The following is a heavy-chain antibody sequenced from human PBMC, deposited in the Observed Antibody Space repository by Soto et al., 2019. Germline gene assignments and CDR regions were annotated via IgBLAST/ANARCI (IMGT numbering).Heavy chain of an antibody. V-gene: IGHV4-31*03. Sequence: SETLSLTCSVSGGSINSGNYYWSWIRQHPGKGLEWIGYISYSGSAHYNPSLRSRVFISVDTSRNQFSLKLSSVTAADTAVYYCARRRCTTTTCFDPWGQGTLVTASS. CDR1: GGSINSGNYY. CDR2: ISYSGSA. J-gene: IGHJ5*02. CDR3: ARRRCTTTTCFDP. D-gene: IGHD2-2*01.